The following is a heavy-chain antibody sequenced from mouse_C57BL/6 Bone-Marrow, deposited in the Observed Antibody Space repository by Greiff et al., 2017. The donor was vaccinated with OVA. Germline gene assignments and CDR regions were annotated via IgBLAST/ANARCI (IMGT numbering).Heavy chain of an antibody. Sequence: EVKLMESGGGLVQPGGSLKLSCAASGFTFSDYYMYWVRQTPEKWLEWVAYISNGGGSTYYPDTVKGRFTISRDNAKNTLYLQMSRLKSEDTAMYYCARHKDYYGSSYSYYAMDYWGQGTSVTVSS. V-gene: IGHV5-12*01. CDR2: ISNGGGST. CDR1: GFTFSDYY. J-gene: IGHJ4*01. CDR3: ARHKDYYGSSYSYYAMDY. D-gene: IGHD1-1*01.